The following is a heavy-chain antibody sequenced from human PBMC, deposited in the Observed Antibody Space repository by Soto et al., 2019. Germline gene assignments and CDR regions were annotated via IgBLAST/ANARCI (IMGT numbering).Heavy chain of an antibody. CDR1: GGYISSGYF. CDR3: ARFAKEENPKRESWYAFDI. D-gene: IGHD6-13*01. J-gene: IGHJ4*02. CDR2: IYYSGGT. V-gene: IGHV4-31*03. Sequence: PSETLSLTYTVSGGYISSGYFWSWIRQRPGKGLEWIGNIYYSGGTYSNPSLESRVVMSVDTSKNEFTLKVNSVTAADTAMYYCARFAKEENPKRESWYAFDIWGQGILVTVSS.